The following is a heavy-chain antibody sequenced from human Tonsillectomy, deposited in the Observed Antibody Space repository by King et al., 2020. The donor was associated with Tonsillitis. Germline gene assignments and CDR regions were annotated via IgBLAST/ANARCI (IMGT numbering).Heavy chain of an antibody. J-gene: IGHJ4*02. CDR1: GYTFIAYY. Sequence: VQLVESGAEVKQPGASVKVSCKSSGYTFIAYYLQWVRQAPGQGLEWMGWFDPNTGDTRSAQKFQGRVTLTRDTSMSTAYMALHSMTSDDTALYFCARARSSHFDSWGRGTLFTVSS. CDR3: ARARSSHFDS. CDR2: FDPNTGDT. V-gene: IGHV1-2*02.